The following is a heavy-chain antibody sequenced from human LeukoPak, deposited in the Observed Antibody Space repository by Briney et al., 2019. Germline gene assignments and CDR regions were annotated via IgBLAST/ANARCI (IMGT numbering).Heavy chain of an antibody. CDR2: SIPIFATA. D-gene: IGHD3-16*02. Sequence: ASVKVSCKASGGTFSNYAISWVRQAPGQGLEWMGGSIPIFATANYAQKFQGRVTITADKSTSTAYMELSSLRSEDTAVYYCARGQNYDYVWGSYRRLDDWGQGTLVTVSS. V-gene: IGHV1-69*06. CDR1: GGTFSNYA. J-gene: IGHJ4*02. CDR3: ARGQNYDYVWGSYRRLDD.